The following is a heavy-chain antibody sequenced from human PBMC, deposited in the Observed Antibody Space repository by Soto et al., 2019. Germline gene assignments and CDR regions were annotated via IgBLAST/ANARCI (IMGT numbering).Heavy chain of an antibody. CDR3: AKEASGYYFEY. Sequence: PGGSLRLSCAASGFTFSNYWMSWVRQAPGNGLEWVANIRQDGSEKYYVDSVRGRFTISRDNAKNSLYLQLNSLRAEDTAVYYCAKEASGYYFEYWGQGTLVTVSS. CDR2: IRQDGSEK. V-gene: IGHV3-7*03. D-gene: IGHD3-3*01. CDR1: GFTFSNYW. J-gene: IGHJ4*02.